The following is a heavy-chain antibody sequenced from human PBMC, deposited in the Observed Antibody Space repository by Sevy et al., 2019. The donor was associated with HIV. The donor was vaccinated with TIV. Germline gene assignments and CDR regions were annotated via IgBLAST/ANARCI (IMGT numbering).Heavy chain of an antibody. J-gene: IGHJ6*03. V-gene: IGHV3-23*01. Sequence: GGSLRLSCAASGFTFSSYAMSWVRQAPGKGLEWVSAISGSGGSTYYADSVKGRFTISRDNSKNTLYLQMNSLRAEDTAVYYCAKDGSHYGDYYYYMDVWDKGTTVTVSS. CDR3: AKDGSHYGDYYYYMDV. CDR2: ISGSGGST. CDR1: GFTFSSYA. D-gene: IGHD1-26*01.